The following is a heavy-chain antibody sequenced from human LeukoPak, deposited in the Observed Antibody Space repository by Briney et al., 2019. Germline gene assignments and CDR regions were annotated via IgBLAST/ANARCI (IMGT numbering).Heavy chain of an antibody. CDR1: GYTFTSYD. D-gene: IGHD6-19*01. J-gene: IGHJ5*02. V-gene: IGHV1-8*01. CDR2: MNPNSGNT. CDR3: ASIGYSSGWYVNNWFDP. Sequence: ASVKVSCKASGYTFTSYDINWVRQATGQGLEWMGWMNPNSGNTGYAQKFQGRVTMTRNTSISTAYMELSSLRSEDTAVYYCASIGYSSGWYVNNWFDPWGQGTLVTVSS.